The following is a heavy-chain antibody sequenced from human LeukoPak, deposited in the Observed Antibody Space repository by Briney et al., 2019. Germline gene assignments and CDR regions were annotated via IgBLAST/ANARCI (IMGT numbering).Heavy chain of an antibody. D-gene: IGHD6-19*01. CDR3: ARGVRTRIAVAGTYYYYYMDV. Sequence: SETLSLTCTVSGGSISSSSYYWAWIRQPPGKGLEWIGSINYSGNTYYNPSLKSRVTISVDTSKSQFFLKLSSVTAADTAVYYCARGVRTRIAVAGTYYYYYMDVWGKGTTVTVSS. V-gene: IGHV4-39*01. J-gene: IGHJ6*03. CDR1: GGSISSSSYY. CDR2: INYSGNT.